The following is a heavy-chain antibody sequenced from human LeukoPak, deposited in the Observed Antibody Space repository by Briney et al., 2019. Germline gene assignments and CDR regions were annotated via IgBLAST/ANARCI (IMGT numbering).Heavy chain of an antibody. Sequence: GGSLRLSCAASGFTFNNYHMTWVRQAPGKGLEWLAYISDSGSRTYYADSVKGRFTISRDNAKNSLYLQLNSLRDADTAVYYCVRESRGGTYHYNLLDYWGLGILVTVSS. CDR3: VRESRGGTYHYNLLDY. CDR1: GFTFNNYH. J-gene: IGHJ4*02. V-gene: IGHV3-48*03. D-gene: IGHD3-16*02. CDR2: ISDSGSRT.